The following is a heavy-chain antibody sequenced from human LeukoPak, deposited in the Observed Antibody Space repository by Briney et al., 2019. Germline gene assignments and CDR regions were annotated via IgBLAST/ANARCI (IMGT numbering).Heavy chain of an antibody. CDR2: ISAYNGNT. D-gene: IGHD3-9*01. Sequence: ASVKVSCKASGYTXTSYGISRVRQAPGQGLEWMEWISAYNGNTNYAQKLQGRVTMTTDTSTSTAYMELRSLRSDDTAVYYCARGSGRRYDILTPFDYWGQGTLVTVSS. CDR1: GYTXTSYG. V-gene: IGHV1-18*01. CDR3: ARGSGRRYDILTPFDY. J-gene: IGHJ4*02.